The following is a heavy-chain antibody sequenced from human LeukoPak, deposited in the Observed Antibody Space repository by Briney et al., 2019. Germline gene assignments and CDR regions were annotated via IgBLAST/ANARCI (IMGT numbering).Heavy chain of an antibody. Sequence: SETLSLTCTVSGGSISSYYWSWIRQPPGKGLEWIGYIYYSGSTNYNPSLKSRVTISVDTSKNQFSLKLSSVTAADTAVYYCARARITIPGHYYMDVWGKGTTVTVSS. CDR1: GGSISSYY. J-gene: IGHJ6*03. V-gene: IGHV4-59*01. D-gene: IGHD3-10*01. CDR2: IYYSGST. CDR3: ARARITIPGHYYMDV.